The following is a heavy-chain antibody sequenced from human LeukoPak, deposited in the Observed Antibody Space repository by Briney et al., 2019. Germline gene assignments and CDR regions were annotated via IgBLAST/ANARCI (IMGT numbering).Heavy chain of an antibody. Sequence: VTVSRKSAAGTFSIDAISWVRLAQGQGLEWMGMIIPIFGIANYSQKFHGRVTITADKSTSTAYMELNSLRAEDTAEYYCARQGADQLLFDCWGQGTLVTVSS. CDR2: IIPIFGIA. CDR1: AGTFSIDA. D-gene: IGHD2-2*01. V-gene: IGHV1-69*04. J-gene: IGHJ4*02. CDR3: ARQGADQLLFDC.